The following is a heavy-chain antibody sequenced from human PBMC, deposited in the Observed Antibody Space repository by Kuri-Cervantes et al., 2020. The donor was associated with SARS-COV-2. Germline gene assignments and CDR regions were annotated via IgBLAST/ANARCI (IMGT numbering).Heavy chain of an antibody. CDR3: ARGVVCSSTSCYRVRAPFDY. Sequence: SETLSLTCDVYGDSVSGYYWSWIRQSPGKGLEWIGEINHSGTTTDNPSLKSRVTISVDTTEKQLSLKVSSVTAADTAVYYCARGVVCSSTSCYRVRAPFDYWGQGTLVTVSS. CDR1: GDSVSGYY. J-gene: IGHJ4*02. CDR2: INHSGTT. D-gene: IGHD2-2*01. V-gene: IGHV4-34*01.